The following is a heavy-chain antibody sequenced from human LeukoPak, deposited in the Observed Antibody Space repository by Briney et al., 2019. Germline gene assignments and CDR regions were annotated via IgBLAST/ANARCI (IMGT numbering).Heavy chain of an antibody. CDR1: GFTFSSYG. CDR3: AKDLVLLWFGELFPGDDAFDI. V-gene: IGHV3-23*01. CDR2: ISGSGGST. Sequence: PGGTLRLSCAASGFTFSSYGMSWVRQAPGKGLEWVSAISGSGGSTYYADSVKGRFTISRDNSKNTLYLQMNSLRAEDTAVYYCAKDLVLLWFGELFPGDDAFDIWGQGTMVTVSS. D-gene: IGHD3-10*01. J-gene: IGHJ3*02.